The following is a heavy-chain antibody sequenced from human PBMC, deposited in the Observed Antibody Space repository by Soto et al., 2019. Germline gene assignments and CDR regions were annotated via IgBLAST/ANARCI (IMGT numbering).Heavy chain of an antibody. D-gene: IGHD3-22*01. V-gene: IGHV3-30-3*01. CDR3: ARDMGYYYDSSGYFASVFDP. J-gene: IGHJ5*02. CDR1: GFTFSSYA. Sequence: PGGSLRLSCAASGFTFSSYAMHWVRQAPGKGLEWVAVISYDGSNKYYADSVKGRFTISRDNSKNTLYLQMNSLRAEDTAVYYCARDMGYYYDSSGYFASVFDPWGQGTLVTVSS. CDR2: ISYDGSNK.